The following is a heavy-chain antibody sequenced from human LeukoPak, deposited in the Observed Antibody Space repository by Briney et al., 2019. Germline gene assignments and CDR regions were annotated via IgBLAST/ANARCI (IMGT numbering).Heavy chain of an antibody. V-gene: IGHV1-2*02. J-gene: IGHJ4*02. D-gene: IGHD3-22*01. CDR2: INPNSGGT. CDR1: GYTFTGYY. CDR3: ARDLTMIVVVTSTRYDY. Sequence: ASVKVSCKASGYTFTGYYMHWVRQAPGQGLEWMGWINPNSGGTNYAQKFQGRVTMTRDTSISTAYMELSRLRSGDTAVYYCARDLTMIVVVTSTRYDYWGQGTLVTVSS.